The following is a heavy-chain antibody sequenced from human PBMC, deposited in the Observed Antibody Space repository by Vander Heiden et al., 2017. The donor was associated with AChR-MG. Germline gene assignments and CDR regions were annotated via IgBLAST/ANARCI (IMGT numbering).Heavy chain of an antibody. CDR2: IYTTGST. D-gene: IGHD2-2*01. CDR3: ATNRLGQHFFDY. Sequence: QVQLQESGPGLVKASQNLSLTCTVPGDSISSSSYSWNWIRQPAGKGLEWIGRIYTTGSTNYNSALKSRVTISVDTSKNQFSLRLTPVTAADTAVYCCATNRLGQHFFDYWGQGTLVTVSS. V-gene: IGHV4-61*02. CDR1: GDSISSSSYS. J-gene: IGHJ4*02.